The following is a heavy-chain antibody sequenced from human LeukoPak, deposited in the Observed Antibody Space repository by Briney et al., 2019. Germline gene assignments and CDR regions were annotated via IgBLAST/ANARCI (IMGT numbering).Heavy chain of an antibody. D-gene: IGHD6-13*01. Sequence: GGSLRLSCAASGFTVRSDYMSWVRQAPGKGLEWVSYISSSGSTIYYADSVKGRFTISRDNAKNSLYLQMNSLRAEDTAVYYCARDTLTGYSSSWLDYWGQGTLVTVSS. J-gene: IGHJ4*02. V-gene: IGHV3-11*04. CDR3: ARDTLTGYSSSWLDY. CDR2: ISSSGSTI. CDR1: GFTVRSDY.